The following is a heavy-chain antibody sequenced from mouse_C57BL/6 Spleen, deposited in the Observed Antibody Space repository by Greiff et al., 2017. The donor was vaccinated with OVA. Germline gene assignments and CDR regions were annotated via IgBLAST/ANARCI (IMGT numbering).Heavy chain of an antibody. CDR2: ISGGGGNT. CDR1: GFTFSSYT. J-gene: IGHJ3*01. CDR3: ARHWQADAWFAY. Sequence: EVKLMESGGGLVKPGGSLKLSCAASGFTFSSYTMSWVRQTPEKRLEWVATISGGGGNTYYPDSVKGRFTISRDNAKNTLYLQMSSLRSEDTALYYCARHWQADAWFAYWGQGTLVTVSA. D-gene: IGHD3-2*02. V-gene: IGHV5-9*01.